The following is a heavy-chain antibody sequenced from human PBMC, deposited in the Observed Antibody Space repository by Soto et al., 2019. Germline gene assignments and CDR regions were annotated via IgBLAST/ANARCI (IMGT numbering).Heavy chain of an antibody. D-gene: IGHD6-13*01. CDR2: IHYSGTT. Sequence: SETLSLTCTVSGGSMRNYFWTWIRQPPGKGLELIGYIHYSGTTSFFPSYNPSLRSRVTISEDTSKNQFSFKLLSVTTADTAVYFCAAGEASSRNLAPYYLDFWGQGTLVTVYS. CDR1: GGSMRNYF. V-gene: IGHV4-59*01. CDR3: AAGEASSRNLAPYYLDF. J-gene: IGHJ4*02.